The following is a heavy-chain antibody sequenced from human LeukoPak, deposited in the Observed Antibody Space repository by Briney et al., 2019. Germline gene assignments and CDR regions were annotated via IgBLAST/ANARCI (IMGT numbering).Heavy chain of an antibody. V-gene: IGHV3-74*01. CDR2: INSDGSST. J-gene: IGHJ4*02. Sequence: GGSLRPSCAASGFTFSSYWMHWVRQAPGKGLVWVSRINSDGSSTSYADSVKGRFTISRDNAKNTLYLQMNSLRAEDTAVYYCARFRGYSYGYDYWGQGTLVTVSS. CDR1: GFTFSSYW. CDR3: ARFRGYSYGYDY. D-gene: IGHD5-18*01.